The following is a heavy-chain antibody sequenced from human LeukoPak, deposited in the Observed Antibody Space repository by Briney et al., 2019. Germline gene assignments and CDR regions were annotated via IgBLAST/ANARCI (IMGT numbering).Heavy chain of an antibody. CDR1: GYTFTGYY. CDR2: INPNSGGT. CDR3: ARGLTRAAIRSALWWFDP. Sequence: ASVKVSCKASGYTFTGYYMHWVRQAPGQGLEWMGWINPNSGGTNYAQKFQGRVTMTRDTSNSTAYMELGRLRSDDTAVYYCARGLTRAAIRSALWWFDPWGQGTLVTVSS. J-gene: IGHJ5*02. D-gene: IGHD2-2*01. V-gene: IGHV1-2*02.